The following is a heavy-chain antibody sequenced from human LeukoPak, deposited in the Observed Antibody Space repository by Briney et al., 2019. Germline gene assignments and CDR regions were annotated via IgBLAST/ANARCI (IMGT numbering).Heavy chain of an antibody. CDR1: GGSISSSSYY. D-gene: IGHD2-2*01. CDR3: ARLGLEVVPAAIDY. Sequence: SETLSLTCTVSGGSISSSSYYWGWIRQPPGKRLEWIGSIYYSGSTYYNPSLKSRVTISVDTSKNQFSLKLSSVTAADTAVYYCARLGLEVVPAAIDYWGQGTLVTVSS. J-gene: IGHJ4*02. V-gene: IGHV4-39*01. CDR2: IYYSGST.